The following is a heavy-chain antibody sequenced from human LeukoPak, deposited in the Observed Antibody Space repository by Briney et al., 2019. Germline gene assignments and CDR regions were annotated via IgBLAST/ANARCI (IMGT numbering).Heavy chain of an antibody. J-gene: IGHJ5*02. CDR1: GGSISSSSYY. V-gene: IGHV4-39*01. Sequence: PSETLSLTCTVSGGSISSSSYYWGWIRQPPGKGLEWIGSIYYSGSTYYNPSLKSRVTISVDTSKNQFSLKLSSVTAADTAVYYCARHRGSSWSGRWFDPWGQGTLVTVSS. CDR2: IYYSGST. D-gene: IGHD6-13*01. CDR3: ARHRGSSWSGRWFDP.